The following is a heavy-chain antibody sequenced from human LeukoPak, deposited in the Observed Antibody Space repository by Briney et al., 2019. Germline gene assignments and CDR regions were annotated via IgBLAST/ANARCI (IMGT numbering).Heavy chain of an antibody. J-gene: IGHJ5*02. Sequence: ASVKVSCKTSGYTFNKYSITWVRQAPGQGLEWMGWISVYNDNTNYAQSLQGRVTMTTDTSTSTAYMELRSLRSDDTAVYYCARGKSVTTLLNWFDPWGQGTVVIVSS. D-gene: IGHD4-17*01. CDR1: GYTFNKYS. V-gene: IGHV1-18*01. CDR2: ISVYNDNT. CDR3: ARGKSVTTLLNWFDP.